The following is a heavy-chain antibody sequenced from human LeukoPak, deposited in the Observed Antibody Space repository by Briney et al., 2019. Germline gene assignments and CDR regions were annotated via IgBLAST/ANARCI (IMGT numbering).Heavy chain of an antibody. CDR1: GYTFTSYG. J-gene: IGHJ5*02. D-gene: IGHD2-15*01. CDR3: ARGGLVVVVAATPSTTPGLLHWLDP. V-gene: IGHV1-18*01. Sequence: GSSVTVSCKASGYTFTSYGISWVRQAPGQGLEWMGWISAYNGNTKYAQKVLGRVTMTTDTSTSTAYMELRSLRSDDTAVYYCARGGLVVVVAATPSTTPGLLHWLDPWGQGTLVSVS. CDR2: ISAYNGNT.